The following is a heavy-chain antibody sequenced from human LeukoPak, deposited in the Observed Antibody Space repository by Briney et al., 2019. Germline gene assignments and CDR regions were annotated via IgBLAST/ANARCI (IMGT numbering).Heavy chain of an antibody. D-gene: IGHD2-8*01. CDR1: GFTFSSYA. CDR2: ISYDGSNK. J-gene: IGHJ3*02. V-gene: IGHV3-30*04. Sequence: GGSLRLSCAASGFTFSSYAMHWVRQAPGKGLEWVAVISYDGSNKYYADSVKGRFTISRDNSKNTLYLQMNSLRAEDTAVYYCARALGPYAKADAFDIWGQGTKVTVSS. CDR3: ARALGPYAKADAFDI.